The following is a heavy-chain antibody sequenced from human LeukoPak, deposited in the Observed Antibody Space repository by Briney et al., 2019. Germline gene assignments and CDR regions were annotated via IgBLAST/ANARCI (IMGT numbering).Heavy chain of an antibody. J-gene: IGHJ6*04. D-gene: IGHD3-3*01. Sequence: GGSLRLSCAASGFTFSSYWMHWVRHAPGKGLVWVSRINSDGSSTSYADSVKGRFTISRDNAKNTLYLQMNSLRAEDTAVYYCARDRSGYYLFSLDVWGKGTTVTVSS. CDR1: GFTFSSYW. V-gene: IGHV3-74*01. CDR3: ARDRSGYYLFSLDV. CDR2: INSDGSST.